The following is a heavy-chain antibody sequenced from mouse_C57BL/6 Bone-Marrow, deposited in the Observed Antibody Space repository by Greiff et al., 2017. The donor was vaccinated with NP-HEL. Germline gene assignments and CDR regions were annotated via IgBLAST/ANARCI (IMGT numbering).Heavy chain of an antibody. CDR2: INPNNGGT. J-gene: IGHJ4*01. CDR3: AREGIITTVVAPYAMDY. D-gene: IGHD1-1*01. V-gene: IGHV1-26*01. Sequence: EVQLVESGPELVKPGASVKISCKASGYTFTDYYMNWVKQSHGKSLEWIGDINPNNGGTSYNQKFKGKATLTVDKSSSTAYMELRSLTSEDSAVYYCAREGIITTVVAPYAMDYWGQGTSVTVSS. CDR1: GYTFTDYY.